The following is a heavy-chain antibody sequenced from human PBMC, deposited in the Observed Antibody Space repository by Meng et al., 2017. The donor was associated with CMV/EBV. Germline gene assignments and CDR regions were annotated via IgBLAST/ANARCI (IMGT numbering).Heavy chain of an antibody. CDR3: ARVVGPYCSSTSCDDAFDI. J-gene: IGHJ3*02. CDR1: GGSISSGDYY. CDR2: IYYSGST. D-gene: IGHD2-2*01. Sequence: SETLSLTCTVSGGSISSGDYYWSWIRQPPGKGLEWIGYIYYSGSTYYNPSLKSRVTTSVDTSKNQFSLKLSSVTAADTAVYYCARVVGPYCSSTSCDDAFDIWGQGTMVTVSS. V-gene: IGHV4-30-4*08.